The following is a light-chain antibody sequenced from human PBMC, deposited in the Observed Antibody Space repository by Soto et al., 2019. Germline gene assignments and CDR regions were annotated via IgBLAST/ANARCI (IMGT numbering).Light chain of an antibody. J-gene: IGKJ1*01. CDR3: QQYDSSPT. CDR1: QSLSKKF. V-gene: IGKV3-20*01. Sequence: EIVLTQSPATLSLSPGERATLSCRASQSLSKKFLTWYQQKPGQAPRVLIYGASNRATGIPDRFSGGGSGTDFTLTINRLEPEDVAVYYCQQYDSSPTFGQGTKVEIK. CDR2: GAS.